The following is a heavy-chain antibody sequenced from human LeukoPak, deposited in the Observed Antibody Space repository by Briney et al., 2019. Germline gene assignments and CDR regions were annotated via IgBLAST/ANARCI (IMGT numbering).Heavy chain of an antibody. CDR1: GGSFSGYY. Sequence: YPSETLSLTCAVYGGSFSGYYWSWIRQPPGKGLEWIGEINHSGSTNYNPSLKSRVTISLDTSKTQFSLKLSSVTAADTAVYYCAKHGGYYDSSGYLSPPYYYYMDVWGKGTTVTISS. J-gene: IGHJ6*03. V-gene: IGHV4-34*01. CDR3: AKHGGYYDSSGYLSPPYYYYMDV. D-gene: IGHD3-22*01. CDR2: INHSGST.